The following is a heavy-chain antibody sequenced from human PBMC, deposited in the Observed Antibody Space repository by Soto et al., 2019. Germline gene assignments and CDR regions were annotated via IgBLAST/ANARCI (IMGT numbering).Heavy chain of an antibody. CDR2: ILGSGSGT. CDR1: GFTFISYA. Sequence: GWSLRLSFAASGFTFISYAVSWVRQSPGKGLEWVSSILGSGSGTFYADSVKGRFTISRDNSKNTLYLQMNSLRAEDTAVYYCARDILGNRRVVDYWGQGTLVTVSS. J-gene: IGHJ4*02. D-gene: IGHD1-26*01. CDR3: ARDILGNRRVVDY. V-gene: IGHV3-23*01.